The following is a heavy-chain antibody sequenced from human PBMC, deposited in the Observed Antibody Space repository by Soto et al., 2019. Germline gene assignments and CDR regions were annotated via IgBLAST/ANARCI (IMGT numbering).Heavy chain of an antibody. CDR3: ARDGGKGISD. CDR2: IYYSGIT. CDR1: GDSISNSNYY. D-gene: IGHD3-16*01. J-gene: IGHJ4*02. V-gene: IGHV4-39*02. Sequence: SETLSLTCTVSGDSISNSNYYWGWIRQPPGKGLEWIANIYYSGITYYNPSLKSRVAISVDTSKNQFSLKLSSVTAADTAVYYCARDGGKGISDWGQGTLVTVSS.